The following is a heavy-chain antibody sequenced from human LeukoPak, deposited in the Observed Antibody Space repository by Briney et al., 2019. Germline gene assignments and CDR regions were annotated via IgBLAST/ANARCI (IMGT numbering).Heavy chain of an antibody. J-gene: IGHJ5*02. V-gene: IGHV4-38-2*02. CDR1: GYSISSGYY. CDR3: ARDRYYDSSGHWFDP. CDR2: IYHSGRT. D-gene: IGHD3-22*01. Sequence: KPSETLSLTCTVSGYSISSGYYWGWIRQPPGKGLEWIGSIYHSGRTFYNPSLKSRVTISVDTSKNQFSLKLSSVTAADTAVYYCARDRYYDSSGHWFDPWGQGTLVTVSS.